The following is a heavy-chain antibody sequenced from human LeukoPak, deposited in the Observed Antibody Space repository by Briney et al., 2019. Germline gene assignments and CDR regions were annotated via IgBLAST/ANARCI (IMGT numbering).Heavy chain of an antibody. J-gene: IGHJ4*02. D-gene: IGHD3-9*01. CDR2: INNGGDTT. CDR1: GSTFSNYI. V-gene: IGHV3-23*01. Sequence: GGSLRLSCAASGSTFSNYIMTWVRQAPGKGLEWVSVINNGGDTTYYADSVKGRFTISRDNSKNTLYLQMNSLRAEDTAVYYCAKSSSYFDWLTNDPSFDYWGQGTLVTVSS. CDR3: AKSSSYFDWLTNDPSFDY.